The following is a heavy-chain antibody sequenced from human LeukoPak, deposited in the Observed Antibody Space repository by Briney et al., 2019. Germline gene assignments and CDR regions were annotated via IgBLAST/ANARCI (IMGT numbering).Heavy chain of an antibody. V-gene: IGHV3-23*01. D-gene: IGHD3-10*01. CDR1: GFTFSSYA. CDR2: ISGHEGST. CDR3: AKAGSGSYPPDY. J-gene: IGHJ4*02. Sequence: GGSLRLSCAASGFTFSSYAMSWVRQAPGKGLEWVSSISGHEGSTYYADSVKGRFTISRDNSKTTVYLQMNSLRAEDTAVYYCAKAGSGSYPPDYWGQGTLVTVSS.